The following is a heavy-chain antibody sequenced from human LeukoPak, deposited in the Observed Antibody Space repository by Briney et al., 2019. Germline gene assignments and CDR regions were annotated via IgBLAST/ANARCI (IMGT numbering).Heavy chain of an antibody. V-gene: IGHV1-2*02. CDR1: GYTFSGFY. D-gene: IGHD2-15*01. J-gene: IGHJ3*02. CDR3: ARRGGGVVAATWRAFDI. CDR2: SNPNSGGT. Sequence: ASVKVSCKASGYTFSGFYIHWVRQAPGQGLEWKGWSNPNSGGTNYAQKFQGRVTMTRDTSINTAYMELSRLRSDDTAVYYCARRGGGVVAATWRAFDIWGQGTMVTVSS.